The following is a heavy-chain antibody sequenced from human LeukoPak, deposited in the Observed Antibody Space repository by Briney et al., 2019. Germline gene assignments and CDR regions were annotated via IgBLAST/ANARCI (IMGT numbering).Heavy chain of an antibody. Sequence: GGSLRLSCAASGFTFSSYAMSWVRQAPGKGLEWVSGISGSGGSTYYADSVKGRFTISRDNSKNTLYLQMNSLRAEDTAVYYCAKEGYCSGGSCYTHFDYWGQGTLVTVSS. CDR3: AKEGYCSGGSCYTHFDY. CDR2: ISGSGGST. D-gene: IGHD2-15*01. CDR1: GFTFSSYA. J-gene: IGHJ4*02. V-gene: IGHV3-23*01.